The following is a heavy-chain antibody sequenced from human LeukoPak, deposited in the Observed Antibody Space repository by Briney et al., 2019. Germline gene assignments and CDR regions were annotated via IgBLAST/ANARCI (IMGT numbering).Heavy chain of an antibody. V-gene: IGHV3-21*01. D-gene: IGHD5-12*01. CDR2: ISSSSSYI. CDR3: AGGLVRRWLIDGVDY. Sequence: GGSLRLSCAASGFTFSSYAMHWVRQAPGKGLEWVSSISSSSSYIYYADSLKGRFTISRDNAKSSLYLQMNSLRAEDTAVYYCAGGLVRRWLIDGVDYWGQGTLVTVSS. CDR1: GFTFSSYA. J-gene: IGHJ4*02.